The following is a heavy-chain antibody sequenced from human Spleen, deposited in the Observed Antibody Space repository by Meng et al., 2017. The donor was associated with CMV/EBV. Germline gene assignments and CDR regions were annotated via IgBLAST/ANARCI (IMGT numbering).Heavy chain of an antibody. CDR2: INPNSGGT. J-gene: IGHJ2*01. V-gene: IGHV1-2*02. CDR1: GYTFTGYY. Sequence: ASVKVSCKASGYTFTGYYMHWVRQAPGQGLEWMGWINPNSGGTNYAQKFQGRVTMTRDTSTSTAYMELSRLRSDDTAVYYCARAQAVTHWYFDLWGRGTLVTVSS. CDR3: ARAQAVTHWYFDL. D-gene: IGHD4-17*01.